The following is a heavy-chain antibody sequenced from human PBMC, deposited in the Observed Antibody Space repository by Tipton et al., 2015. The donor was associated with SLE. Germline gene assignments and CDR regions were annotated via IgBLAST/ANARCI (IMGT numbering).Heavy chain of an antibody. CDR3: ARDLLPGYYAMDV. J-gene: IGHJ6*02. Sequence: SLRLSCAASGFTFNNYAMHWVRQAPGKGLEWVAVISYDGSNKYYADSVKGRFTISRDNSKNTLYLQMNSLRAEDTAVYYCARDLLPGYYAMDVWGQGTTVTVSS. D-gene: IGHD1-26*01. CDR2: ISYDGSNK. CDR1: GFTFNNYA. V-gene: IGHV3-30*04.